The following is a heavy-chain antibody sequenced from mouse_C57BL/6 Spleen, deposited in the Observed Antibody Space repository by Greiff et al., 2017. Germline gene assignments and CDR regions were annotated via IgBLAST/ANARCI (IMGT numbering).Heavy chain of an antibody. J-gene: IGHJ2*01. CDR2: IDPETGGT. D-gene: IGHD1-1*01. CDR3: TREDLLLFDY. CDR1: GYTFTDYE. V-gene: IGHV1-15*01. Sequence: QVQLQQSGAELVRPGASVTLSCKASGYTFTDYEMHWVKQTPVHGLEWIGSIDPETGGTAYNQKFKGKAILTADKSSSTAYMVLCSLTSEDSAVYYSTREDLLLFDYWGQGTTLTVSS.